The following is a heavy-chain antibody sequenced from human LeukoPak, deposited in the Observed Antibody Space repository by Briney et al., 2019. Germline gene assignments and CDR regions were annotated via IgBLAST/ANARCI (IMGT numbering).Heavy chain of an antibody. D-gene: IGHD3-10*01. J-gene: IGHJ4*02. CDR2: IHTSGDT. CDR3: ARPYYYGSGSYYNHFDC. CDR1: GLTGSHNY. Sequence: PGGSLRLSCAASGLTGSHNYVSWVRRAPGKGLEWVSAIHTSGDTCYADSVKGRFTISRDNSKNTLYLQMNSLRADDTAVYYCARPYYYGSGSYYNHFDCWGQGTLVTVSS. V-gene: IGHV3-53*01.